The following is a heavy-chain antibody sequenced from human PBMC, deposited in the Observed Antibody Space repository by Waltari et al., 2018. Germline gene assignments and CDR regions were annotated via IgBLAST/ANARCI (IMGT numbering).Heavy chain of an antibody. V-gene: IGHV3-23*01. J-gene: IGHJ4*02. CDR3: AKDHASSGWPTFDS. CDR1: GFSIGSSA. D-gene: IGHD6-19*01. CDR2: SSTRQATT. Sequence: EVQFLESGGALVQPGGSLRLSCAASGFSIGSSAMHWVRQAPGKGPGWGASSTRQATTYYAGAVRGRFAISRDESDNKLYLQMSGLRAEDTAMYYCAKDHASSGWPTFDSWGQGTQVTVSS.